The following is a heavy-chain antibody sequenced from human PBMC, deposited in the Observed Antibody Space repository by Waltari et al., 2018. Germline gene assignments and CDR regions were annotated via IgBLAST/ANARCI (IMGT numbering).Heavy chain of an antibody. CDR3: AKDPVFADWRYDY. CDR2: IISDSTYT. CDR1: GFTFRTYS. Sequence: EVQILESGGGLVQPGGSLRLSCAASGFTFRTYSMAWVRQAPGEGLVWCSSIISDSTYTYYADSVKGRFTISRYNSKNTLFLQMNSLRAEDTAVYYCAKDPVFADWRYDYWGQGTLVTVSS. V-gene: IGHV3-23*03. D-gene: IGHD3-9*01. J-gene: IGHJ4*02.